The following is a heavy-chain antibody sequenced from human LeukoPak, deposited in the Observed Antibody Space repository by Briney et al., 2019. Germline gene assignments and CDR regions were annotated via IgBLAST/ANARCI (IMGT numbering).Heavy chain of an antibody. D-gene: IGHD2-2*01. J-gene: IGHJ4*02. V-gene: IGHV3-21*01. CDR1: GSTFSSYS. CDR2: ISSSSSYI. Sequence: GGSLRLSCAASGSTFSSYSMNWVRQAPGKGLEWVSSISSSSSYIYYADSVKGRFTISRDNAKNSLYLQMNSLRAEDTAVYYCARSYQLLIDYWAREPWSPSPQ. CDR3: ARSYQLLIDY.